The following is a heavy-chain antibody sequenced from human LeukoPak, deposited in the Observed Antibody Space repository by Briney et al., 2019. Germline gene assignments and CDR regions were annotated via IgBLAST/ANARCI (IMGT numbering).Heavy chain of an antibody. CDR1: GYTFTSYY. CDR3: ARDSTPTIVVVPAAKDPSFDY. CDR2: INPSGGST. V-gene: IGHV1-46*01. Sequence: ASVKVSCKASGYTFTSYYMHWVRQAPGQGLEWMGIINPSGGSTSYAQKFQGRVTMTRDMSTSTVYMELSSLRSEDTAVYYCARDSTPTIVVVPAAKDPSFDYWGQGTLVTVYS. J-gene: IGHJ4*02. D-gene: IGHD2-2*01.